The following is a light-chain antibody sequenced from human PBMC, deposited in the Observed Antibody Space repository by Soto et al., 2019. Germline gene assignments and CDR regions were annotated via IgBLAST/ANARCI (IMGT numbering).Light chain of an antibody. CDR3: SSYTSIITVV. CDR1: ISDVGTYDY. J-gene: IGLJ2*01. V-gene: IGLV2-14*01. Sequence: SALTQPASVSGSPGQSITISCTGTISDVGTYDYVSWYQQHPGKAPKLVIYEVINRPSGVSNRFSGSKSGNTASLTISGLQAEDEADYYFSSYTSIITVVFGGGTKLTVL. CDR2: EVI.